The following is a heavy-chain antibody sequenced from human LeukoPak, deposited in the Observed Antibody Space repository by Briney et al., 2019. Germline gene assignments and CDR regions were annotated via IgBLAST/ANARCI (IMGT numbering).Heavy chain of an antibody. V-gene: IGHV3-23*01. J-gene: IGHJ4*02. CDR3: AKLKQWQPQRYFFEY. CDR2: LSGTSTT. D-gene: IGHD6-19*01. CDR1: GFTFSSYA. Sequence: GGSLRLSCAASGFTFSSYAMSWVRQAPGKGLEWVSTLSGTSTTSYADAVKGRVTISRDNSKNTLYLQMNSLRAEDTAVYYCAKLKQWQPQRYFFEYWGQGALVTVAS.